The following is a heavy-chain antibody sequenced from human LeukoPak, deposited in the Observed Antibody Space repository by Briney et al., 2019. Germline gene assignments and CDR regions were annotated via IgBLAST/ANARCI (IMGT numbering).Heavy chain of an antibody. CDR2: ISSSSYI. D-gene: IGHD3-9*01. V-gene: IGHV3-21*01. CDR3: ASRYYDILTGYYPGFDY. J-gene: IGHJ4*02. CDR1: GFTFSSYS. Sequence: GGSLRLSCAASGFTFSSYSMNWVRQAPGKGLEWVSSISSSSYIYYADSVKGRFTISRDNAKNSLYLQMNSLRAEDTAVYYCASRYYDILTGYYPGFDYWGQGTLVTVSS.